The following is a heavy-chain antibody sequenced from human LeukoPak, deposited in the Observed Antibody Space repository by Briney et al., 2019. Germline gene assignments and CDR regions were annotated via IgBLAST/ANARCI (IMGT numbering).Heavy chain of an antibody. V-gene: IGHV3-21*01. J-gene: IGHJ4*02. Sequence: GGSLRLSCAASGFTFSSYSMNWARQAPGKGLEWVSSISSSSSYIYYADSVKGRFTISRDNAKNSLYLQMNSLRAEDTAVYYCARERDGYKAFDYWGQGTLVTVSS. CDR2: ISSSSSYI. D-gene: IGHD5-24*01. CDR3: ARERDGYKAFDY. CDR1: GFTFSSYS.